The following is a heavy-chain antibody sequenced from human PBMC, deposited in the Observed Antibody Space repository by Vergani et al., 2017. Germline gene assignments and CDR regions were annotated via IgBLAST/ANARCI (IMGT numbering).Heavy chain of an antibody. D-gene: IGHD2-2*01. CDR2: IYPGDSDT. CDR3: GIHLHCSSTSCSGIYYMDV. V-gene: IGHV5-51*03. J-gene: IGHJ6*03. Sequence: EVQLVQSGAEVKKPGESLKISCKGSGYSFTSYWIGWVRQMPGKGREWMGIIYPGDSDTRYSPSFQGQVTISADKSISTAYLQWSSLKASDTAMYYCGIHLHCSSTSCSGIYYMDVWGKGTTVTVSS. CDR1: GYSFTSYW.